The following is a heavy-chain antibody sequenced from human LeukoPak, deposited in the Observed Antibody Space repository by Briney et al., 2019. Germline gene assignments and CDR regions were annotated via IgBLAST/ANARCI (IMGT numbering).Heavy chain of an antibody. V-gene: IGHV1-3*03. CDR1: GYTFTSYA. D-gene: IGHD5-18*01. CDR3: ARGGSIQLWKNYYYMDV. CDR2: INAGNGNT. J-gene: IGHJ6*03. Sequence: ASVKVSCKASGYTFTSYAMHWVRQAPGQRLEWMGWINAGNGNTKYSQEFQVRVTITRDTSASTAYMELSSLRSEDMAVYYCARGGSIQLWKNYYYMDVWGKGTTVTVSS.